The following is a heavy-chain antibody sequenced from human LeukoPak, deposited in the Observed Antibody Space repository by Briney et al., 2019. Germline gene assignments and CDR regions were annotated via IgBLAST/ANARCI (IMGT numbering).Heavy chain of an antibody. Sequence: GASVKVSCKASGGNFNSYVTSWVRQAPGQGLEWIGGIIPILGTPNYAQKFQGRVTITADESTSTAYMQLSSLTSDDTAVYYCARDVPLLDWGQGTLVTVSS. CDR3: ARDVPLLD. CDR1: GGNFNSYV. J-gene: IGHJ4*02. V-gene: IGHV1-69*13. D-gene: IGHD3-3*01. CDR2: IIPILGTP.